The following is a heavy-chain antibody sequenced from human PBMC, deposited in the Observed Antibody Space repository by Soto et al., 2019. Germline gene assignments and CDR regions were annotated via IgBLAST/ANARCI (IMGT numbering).Heavy chain of an antibody. CDR1: GFIFSNYA. D-gene: IGHD2-15*01. Sequence: GGSLRLSCAASGFIFSNYAMSWVRQAPGKGLEWVSVISGSGGSTHHADSVKGRFTIARDNSKNTLHLQMNSLRAEDTAVYYCAKQGEDYCSGGYCYLGYFQHWGQGTLVTV. J-gene: IGHJ1*01. CDR2: ISGSGGST. V-gene: IGHV3-23*01. CDR3: AKQGEDYCSGGYCYLGYFQH.